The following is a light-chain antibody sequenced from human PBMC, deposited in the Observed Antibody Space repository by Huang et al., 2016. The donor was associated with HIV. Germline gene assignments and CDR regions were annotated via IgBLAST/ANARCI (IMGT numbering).Light chain of an antibody. CDR1: QTISNS. CDR2: AAS. Sequence: DIQMTQSPSSLSASVGDRVSITCRASQTISNSLNWYRQRPGKAPELLLYAASSSHSGVPARFSGSGSGTDFTLTITTVQAEDVATYYCQQSYDSPRTFGQGTRVEIK. V-gene: IGKV1-39*01. J-gene: IGKJ1*01. CDR3: QQSYDSPRT.